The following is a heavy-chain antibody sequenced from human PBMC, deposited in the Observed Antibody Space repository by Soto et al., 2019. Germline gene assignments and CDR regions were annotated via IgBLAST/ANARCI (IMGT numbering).Heavy chain of an antibody. CDR1: GFTFSRYG. J-gene: IGHJ4*02. D-gene: IGHD3-16*01. Sequence: SLRLSCAASGFTFSRYGIHWVRQAPGKGLEWVAIISYDGSNQYYPDSVKGRFTISRDNSKNTLFLQMNSLRAEDTAVYYCAKVRGYMITFGGFDYWGQGTLVTVSS. CDR2: ISYDGSNQ. CDR3: AKVRGYMITFGGFDY. V-gene: IGHV3-30*18.